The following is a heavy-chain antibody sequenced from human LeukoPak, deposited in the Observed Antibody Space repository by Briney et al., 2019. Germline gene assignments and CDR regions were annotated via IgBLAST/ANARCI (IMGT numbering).Heavy chain of an antibody. D-gene: IGHD2-2*01. Sequence: GASVKVSCKASGYTVTTYSLAWVRQAPGQSLEWMGWISVNNGGTNYAQSFQDRVTLTRDTSTNTAYLELRSLRSDDTAIIYCATATQPRGYFLHWGQGTLVTVSS. J-gene: IGHJ1*01. CDR1: GYTVTTYS. V-gene: IGHV1-18*01. CDR2: ISVNNGGT. CDR3: ATATQPRGYFLH.